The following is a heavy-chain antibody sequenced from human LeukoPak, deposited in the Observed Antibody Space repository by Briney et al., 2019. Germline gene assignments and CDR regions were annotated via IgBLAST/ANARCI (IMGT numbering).Heavy chain of an antibody. D-gene: IGHD2-15*01. V-gene: IGHV3-30*02. Sequence: GGSLRLSCAVSGFTFSRYGMHWVRQTPGKGLEWVAYIRKDGSDKYYADSVKGRFTISRDSPKNMLYLQMNSLRVEDTAVYYCARDGNGMDVWGQGTTVTVSS. CDR3: ARDGNGMDV. J-gene: IGHJ6*02. CDR1: GFTFSRYG. CDR2: IRKDGSDK.